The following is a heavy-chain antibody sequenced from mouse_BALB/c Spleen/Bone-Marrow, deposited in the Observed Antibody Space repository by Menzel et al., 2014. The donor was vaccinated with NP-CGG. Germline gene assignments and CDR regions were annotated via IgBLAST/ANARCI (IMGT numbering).Heavy chain of an antibody. J-gene: IGHJ2*01. CDR3: ASRDSSGYVPDY. D-gene: IGHD3-2*01. Sequence: VKLVESGAELVKPGASVKLSCKTSGYTFTSYWIQWVKQRPGQGLGWIGEIFPGTGTTYYNEKFKGKATLTIDTSSSQAYMQLSSLTSEDAAVYFCASRDSSGYVPDYWGQGTTLTVSS. CDR1: GYTFTSYW. CDR2: IFPGTGTT. V-gene: IGHV1S132*01.